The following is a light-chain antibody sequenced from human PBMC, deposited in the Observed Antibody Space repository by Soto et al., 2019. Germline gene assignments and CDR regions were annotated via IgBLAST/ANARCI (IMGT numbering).Light chain of an antibody. V-gene: IGLV1-47*01. CDR2: RNN. CDR3: AAWDDSLSGLYV. J-gene: IGLJ1*01. Sequence: HSVLTQAPSASGIPGQRGTISCSRSSSNIGSNYVYWYQQLPGTAPKLLIYRNNQRPSGVPDRFSGSKSGTSASLAISGLRSEDEADYYCAAWDDSLSGLYVFATGTKVTVL. CDR1: SSNIGSNY.